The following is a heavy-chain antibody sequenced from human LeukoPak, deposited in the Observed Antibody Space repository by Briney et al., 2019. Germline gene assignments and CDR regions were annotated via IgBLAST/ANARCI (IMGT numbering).Heavy chain of an antibody. CDR1: GFTFDDYA. CDR3: AKDMAPRTYYYDSSGYNS. Sequence: PGGSLRLSCAASGFTFDDYAMRWVRQAPGKCLEWVSGISWNSGSIGYADSVKGRFTISRDNAKNSLYLQMNSLRAEDTALYYCAKDMAPRTYYYDSSGYNSWGQGTLVTVSS. J-gene: IGHJ4*02. D-gene: IGHD3-22*01. CDR2: ISWNSGSI. V-gene: IGHV3-9*01.